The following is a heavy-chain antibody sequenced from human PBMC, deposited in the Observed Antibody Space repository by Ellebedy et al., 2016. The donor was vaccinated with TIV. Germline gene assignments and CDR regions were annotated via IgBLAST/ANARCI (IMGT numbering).Heavy chain of an antibody. D-gene: IGHD1-1*01. J-gene: IGHJ4*02. CDR3: ARRDWTYDY. CDR1: GDSINNYY. Sequence: MPSETLSLTCTVSGDSINNYYWSWIRQPPGKGLEWIGYISNRGSPKYNPSLKSRVTMSVDTSKNSFSLKLSSVTAADTAVYHCARRDWTYDYWGQGMLVTVSS. CDR2: ISNRGSP. V-gene: IGHV4-59*08.